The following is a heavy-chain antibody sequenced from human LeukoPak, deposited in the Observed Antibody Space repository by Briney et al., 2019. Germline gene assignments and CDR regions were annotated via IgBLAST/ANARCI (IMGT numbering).Heavy chain of an antibody. CDR2: IYYSGST. Sequence: PSETLSLTCTVSGVSISNSSYYWGWIRQPPGKGLEWIGSIYYSGSTYYNPSLKSRVTISVDTSKNQFSLKLSSVTAADTAVYYCARDYYDSSGYWGQGTLVTVSS. CDR1: GVSISNSSYY. CDR3: ARDYYDSSGY. D-gene: IGHD3-22*01. J-gene: IGHJ4*02. V-gene: IGHV4-39*07.